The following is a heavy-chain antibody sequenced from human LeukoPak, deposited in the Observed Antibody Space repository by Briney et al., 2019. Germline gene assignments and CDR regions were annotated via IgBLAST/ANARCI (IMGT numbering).Heavy chain of an antibody. D-gene: IGHD3-3*01. J-gene: IGHJ6*03. CDR2: IKQDGSEK. CDR3: AREVRFLEWLSYYYYYYYMDV. V-gene: IGHV3-7*01. Sequence: GGSLRLSCAASGFTFSSYWMSWVRQAPGKGLEWVANIKQDGSEKYYVDSVKGRFTISRDNAKNSLYLQMNSLRAEDTAVYYCAREVRFLEWLSYYYYYYYMDVWGKGTTVTVSS. CDR1: GFTFSSYW.